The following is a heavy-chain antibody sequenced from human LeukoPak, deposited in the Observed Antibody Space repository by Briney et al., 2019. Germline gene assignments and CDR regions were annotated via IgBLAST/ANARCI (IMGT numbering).Heavy chain of an antibody. CDR3: ARDSHSSTVQDLKFDY. CDR2: ISSSGSTI. CDR1: GFTFSSYE. V-gene: IGHV3-48*03. Sequence: GGSLRLSCAASGFTFSSYEMNWVRQAPGKGLEWVSYISSSGSTICYADSVKGRFTISRDNAKNSLYLQMNSLRAEDTAVYYCARDSHSSTVQDLKFDYWGQGTLVTVSS. D-gene: IGHD1-1*01. J-gene: IGHJ4*02.